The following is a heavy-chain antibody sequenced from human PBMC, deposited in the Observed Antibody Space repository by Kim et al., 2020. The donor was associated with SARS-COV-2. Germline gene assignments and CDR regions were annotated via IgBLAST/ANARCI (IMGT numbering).Heavy chain of an antibody. J-gene: IGHJ6*02. CDR3: ARAVYSSSSARWIYYYYGMDV. D-gene: IGHD6-6*01. Sequence: SETLSLTCAVYGGSFSGYYWSWIRQPPGKGLEWIGEINHSGSTNYNPSLKSRVTISVDTSKNQFSLKLSSVTAADTAVYYCARAVYSSSSARWIYYYYGMDVWGQGTTVTVSS. V-gene: IGHV4-34*01. CDR1: GGSFSGYY. CDR2: INHSGST.